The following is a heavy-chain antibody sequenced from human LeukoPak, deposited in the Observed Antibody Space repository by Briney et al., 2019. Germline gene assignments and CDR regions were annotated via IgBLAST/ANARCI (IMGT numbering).Heavy chain of an antibody. CDR3: AKMVTGY. CDR2: ISYDGSNK. D-gene: IGHD5-18*01. V-gene: IGHV3-30*18. Sequence: GGSLRLSCAASGFTFSSYGMHWVRQAPGKGLEWVAVISYDGSNKYYADSVKGRFTISRDNSKNTLYLQMSSLRAEDTAVYYCAKMVTGYWGQGTLVTVSS. CDR1: GFTFSSYG. J-gene: IGHJ4*02.